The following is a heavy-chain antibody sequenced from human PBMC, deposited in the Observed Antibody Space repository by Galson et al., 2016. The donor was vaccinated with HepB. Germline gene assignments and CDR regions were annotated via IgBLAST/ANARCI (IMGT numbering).Heavy chain of an antibody. CDR3: VTDGPWGSASCHVSHPCGLDV. CDR2: IWHDGSKK. CDR1: GFTFSSYG. D-gene: IGHD2-2*01. V-gene: IGHV3-33*01. J-gene: IGHJ6*02. Sequence: SLSLSCAASGFTFSSYGFHWVRQAPDKGLEWVAVIWHDGSKKYYADSVKGRFTFSRDDSKNNLYLQMNSLRAGDAAVYYCVTDGPWGSASCHVSHPCGLDVRGQGTTVTVSS.